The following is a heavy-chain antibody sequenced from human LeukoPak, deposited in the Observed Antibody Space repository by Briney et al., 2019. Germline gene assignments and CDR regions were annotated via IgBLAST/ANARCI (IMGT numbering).Heavy chain of an antibody. D-gene: IGHD3-22*01. CDR1: GFTFSSYV. J-gene: IGHJ2*01. Sequence: PGGSLRLSCAVSGFTFSSYVMHWVRQAPGKGLEWVAFIRYDGSNKYYADSVKGRFTISRDNSKNTLYLQMNSLRAEDTAVYYCAKDSTMIVMRGVGVYWYFDLWGRGTLVTVSS. CDR2: IRYDGSNK. CDR3: AKDSTMIVMRGVGVYWYFDL. V-gene: IGHV3-30*02.